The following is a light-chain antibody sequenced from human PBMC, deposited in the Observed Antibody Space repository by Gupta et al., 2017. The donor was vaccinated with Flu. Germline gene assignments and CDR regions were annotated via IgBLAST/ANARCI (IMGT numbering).Light chain of an antibody. Sequence: QSALTQPASVSGSPGQSITISCTGTSSDVGGYNYVSWYQQHPGKAPKLMIYEVSNRPSGVSNRFFGSKSGNTASLTISGLQAEDEADYYCSSYTSSSTLVFGTGTKVTVL. J-gene: IGLJ1*01. CDR1: SSDVGGYNY. V-gene: IGLV2-14*01. CDR3: SSYTSSSTLV. CDR2: EVS.